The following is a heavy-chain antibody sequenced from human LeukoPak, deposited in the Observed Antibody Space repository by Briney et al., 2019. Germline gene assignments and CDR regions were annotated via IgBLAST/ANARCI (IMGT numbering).Heavy chain of an antibody. CDR2: INSDGSST. V-gene: IGHV3-74*01. D-gene: IGHD1-14*01. Sequence: PGGSLRLSCAATGFTFSSYWMHWVRQVPGKGLVWVSRINSDGSSTTYADSVKGRFTISRDNAKNTLYLQMNSLRVEDTAVYYCGREPQAEYYFDYWGQGTLVTVSS. J-gene: IGHJ4*02. CDR3: GREPQAEYYFDY. CDR1: GFTFSSYW.